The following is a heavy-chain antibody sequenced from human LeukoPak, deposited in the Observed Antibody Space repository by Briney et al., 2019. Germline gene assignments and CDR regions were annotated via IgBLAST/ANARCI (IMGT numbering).Heavy chain of an antibody. D-gene: IGHD6-19*01. J-gene: IGHJ3*02. CDR3: AKDSRSGWYGDAFDI. CDR1: GFTFSSYS. CDR2: INGSGGST. Sequence: GGSLRLSCAASGFTFSSYSMNWVRQAPGKGLEWVSAINGSGGSTYYADSVKGRFTISRDNSKNTLYLQMNSLRAEDTAVYYCAKDSRSGWYGDAFDIWGQGTMVTVSS. V-gene: IGHV3-23*01.